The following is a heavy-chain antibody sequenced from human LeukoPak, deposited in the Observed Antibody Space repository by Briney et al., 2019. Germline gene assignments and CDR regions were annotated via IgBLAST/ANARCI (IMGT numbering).Heavy chain of an antibody. V-gene: IGHV1-69*05. D-gene: IGHD6-13*01. CDR2: IIPIFGTA. J-gene: IGHJ4*02. CDR1: GGTFSSYA. CDR3: ARLAAAGFGYFDY. Sequence: ASVKVSCKASGGTFSSYAISWVRQAPGQGLEWMGGIIPIFGTANYAQKFQGRVTITTDESTSTAYMELSSLRSKDTAVYYCARLAAAGFGYFDYWGQGTLVTVSS.